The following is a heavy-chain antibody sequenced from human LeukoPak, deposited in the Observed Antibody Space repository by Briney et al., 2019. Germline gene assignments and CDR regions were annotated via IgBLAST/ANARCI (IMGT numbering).Heavy chain of an antibody. V-gene: IGHV4-59*01. Sequence: SETLSLTCTVSGGSISSYYWSWIRQPPGKGLEWIGYIYYSGSTNYNPSLKSRVTISVDTSKNQFSLKLSSVTAADTAVYYCARDPNDYTRVGPFDYWGQGTLVTVSS. CDR2: IYYSGST. J-gene: IGHJ4*02. CDR1: GGSISSYY. D-gene: IGHD4-11*01. CDR3: ARDPNDYTRVGPFDY.